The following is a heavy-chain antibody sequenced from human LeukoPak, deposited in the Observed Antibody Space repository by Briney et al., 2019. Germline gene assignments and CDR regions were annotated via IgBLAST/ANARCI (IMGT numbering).Heavy chain of an antibody. Sequence: SETLSLTCAVYGGSFSGYYWGWIRQPPGKGLEWIGSVYYTGSTYYNPSLKSRVTISVDTSKNQFSLELRSVTAADTAVYYCARASEFTGYALDYWGQGTLVLVSS. CDR2: VYYTGST. J-gene: IGHJ4*02. CDR1: GGSFSGYY. CDR3: ARASEFTGYALDY. D-gene: IGHD5-18*01. V-gene: IGHV4-34*01.